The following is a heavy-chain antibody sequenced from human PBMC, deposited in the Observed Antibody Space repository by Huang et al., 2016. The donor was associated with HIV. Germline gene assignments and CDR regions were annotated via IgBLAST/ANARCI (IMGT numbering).Heavy chain of an antibody. D-gene: IGHD3-22*01. CDR3: ARDPRIQSWLNFFDY. CDR2: INSDGRST. V-gene: IGHV3-74*01. CDR1: GFSISSYW. Sequence: EVQLVESGGGLVQPGGSLRLSCAASGFSISSYWMHWVRQAPGKGLGWVARINSDGRSTSYADSGKGRFTISRDNAKNTLYLQMNSLRAEDTAVYYCARDPRIQSWLNFFDYWGQGTLVSVSS. J-gene: IGHJ4*02.